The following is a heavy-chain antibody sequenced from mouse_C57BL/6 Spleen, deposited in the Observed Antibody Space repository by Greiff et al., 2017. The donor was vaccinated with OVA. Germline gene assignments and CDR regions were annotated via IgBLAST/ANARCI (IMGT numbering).Heavy chain of an antibody. CDR1: GYTFTSYW. CDR3: ASFDY. V-gene: IGHV1-69*01. J-gene: IGHJ2*01. CDR2: IDPSDSYT. Sequence: VQLQQPGAELVMPGASVKLSCKASGYTFTSYWMHWVKPRPGQGLEWIGEIDPSDSYTNYNQKFKGNSTLTVDKSSSTAYMQLSTLTSEDSAVYYCASFDYWGQGTTLTVSS.